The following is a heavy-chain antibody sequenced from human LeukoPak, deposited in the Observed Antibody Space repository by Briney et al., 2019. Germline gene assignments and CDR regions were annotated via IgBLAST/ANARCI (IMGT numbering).Heavy chain of an antibody. CDR3: ARGSDWRWLQGTHFDY. Sequence: GGSLRLSCAASGFAFSSYEMNWVRQAPGKGLEWVLYISSSGSTIYYADSVKGRFTISRDNAKNSLYLQMNSLRAEDTAVYYCARGSDWRWLQGTHFDYWGQGTLVTVSS. D-gene: IGHD5-24*01. J-gene: IGHJ4*02. CDR1: GFAFSSYE. CDR2: ISSSGSTI. V-gene: IGHV3-48*03.